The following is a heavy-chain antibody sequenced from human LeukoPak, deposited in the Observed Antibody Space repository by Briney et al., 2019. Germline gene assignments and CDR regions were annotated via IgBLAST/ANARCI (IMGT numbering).Heavy chain of an antibody. V-gene: IGHV4-61*05. CDR2: IYYSGST. CDR1: GGSISTSNYY. CDR3: ARGQYYYDSSGYSYTFDY. D-gene: IGHD3-22*01. Sequence: SETLSLTCTVSGGSISTSNYYWGWIRQPPGKGLEWIGYIYYSGSTNYNPSLKSRVTISVDTSKNQFSLKLSSVTAADTAVYYCARGQYYYDSSGYSYTFDYWGQGTLVTVSS. J-gene: IGHJ4*02.